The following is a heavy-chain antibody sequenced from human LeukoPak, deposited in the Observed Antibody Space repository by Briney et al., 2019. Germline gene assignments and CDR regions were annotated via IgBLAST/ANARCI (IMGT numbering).Heavy chain of an antibody. V-gene: IGHV4-4*07. D-gene: IGHD5-18*01. CDR3: ARDKGGTAMVYDAFDI. Sequence: SETLSLTRTVSGGSISTYYWSWIRQPAGKGLEWIGRIYTSGSTNYNPSLKSRVTMSVDTSKNQFSLKLSSVTAADTAVYYCARDKGGTAMVYDAFDIWGQGTMVTVSS. J-gene: IGHJ3*02. CDR2: IYTSGST. CDR1: GGSISTYY.